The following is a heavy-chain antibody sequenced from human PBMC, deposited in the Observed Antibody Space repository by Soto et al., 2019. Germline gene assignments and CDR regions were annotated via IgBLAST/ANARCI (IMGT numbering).Heavy chain of an antibody. V-gene: IGHV3-48*03. J-gene: IGHJ6*02. CDR1: GFTFSSYE. Sequence: EVQLVESGGGLVQPGGSLRLSCAASGFTFSSYEMNWVRQAPGKGLEWVSYISSSGSTIYYADSVKGRFTISRDNAKNSLYLQMNSLRAEDTAVYYCARDWGSSGYYYEYYGMDVWGQGTTVTVSS. CDR2: ISSSGSTI. D-gene: IGHD3-22*01. CDR3: ARDWGSSGYYYEYYGMDV.